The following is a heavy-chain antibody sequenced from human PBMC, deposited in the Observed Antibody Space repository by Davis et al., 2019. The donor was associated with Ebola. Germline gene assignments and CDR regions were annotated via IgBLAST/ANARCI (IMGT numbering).Heavy chain of an antibody. Sequence: ETLSLTCAVYGGSFSGYYWSWIRQPPGKGLEWVSSISSSSSYIYYADSVKGRFTISRDNAKNSLYLQMNSLRAEDTAVYYCARDRGFFWFDPWGQGTLVTVSS. CDR2: ISSSSSYI. J-gene: IGHJ5*02. CDR1: GGSFSGYY. D-gene: IGHD1-26*01. CDR3: ARDRGFFWFDP. V-gene: IGHV3-21*01.